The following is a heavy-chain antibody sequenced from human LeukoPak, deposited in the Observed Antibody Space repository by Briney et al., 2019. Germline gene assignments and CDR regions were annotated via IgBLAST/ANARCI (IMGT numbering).Heavy chain of an antibody. CDR2: ISNSGDTT. CDR1: GLTFSTYP. V-gene: IGHV3-23*01. CDR3: AKDRGY. Sequence: GGSLRLSCAASGLTFSTYPMTWVRQAPGKGLEWVSAISNSGDTTYYADSVKGRFAISRDNSKNTLYLQLNSLRAEDTAVYYCAKDRGYWGQGTLVTVSS. J-gene: IGHJ4*02.